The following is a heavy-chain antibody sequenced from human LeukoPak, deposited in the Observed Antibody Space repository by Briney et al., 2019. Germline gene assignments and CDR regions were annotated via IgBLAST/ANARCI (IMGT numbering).Heavy chain of an antibody. D-gene: IGHD4-11*01. J-gene: IGHJ4*02. Sequence: GGSLRLSCAASGFTVSSNYMSWVRQAPGKGLEWVANIKEDGSEKNYVDSVKGRFTISRDNAKNSLYLQMNSLRAEDTALYYCARDHYRAVTASDYWGQGTLVTVSS. CDR1: GFTVSSNY. CDR2: IKEDGSEK. V-gene: IGHV3-7*03. CDR3: ARDHYRAVTASDY.